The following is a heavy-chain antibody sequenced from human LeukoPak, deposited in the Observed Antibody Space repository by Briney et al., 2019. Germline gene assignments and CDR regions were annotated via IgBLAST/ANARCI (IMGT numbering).Heavy chain of an antibody. V-gene: IGHV4-61*08. J-gene: IGHJ4*02. D-gene: IGHD5-18*01. CDR2: IYYSGST. CDR3: ARGSADRTAMVY. Sequence: SETLSLTCTVSGGSISSGDYYWSWIRQPPGKGLEWIGYIYYSGSTNYNPSLKSRVTISVDTSKNQFSLKLSSVTAADTAVYYCARGSADRTAMVYWGQGTLVTVSS. CDR1: GGSISSGDYY.